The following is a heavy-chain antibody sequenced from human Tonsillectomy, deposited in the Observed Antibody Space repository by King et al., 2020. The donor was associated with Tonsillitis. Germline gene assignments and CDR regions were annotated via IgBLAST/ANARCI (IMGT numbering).Heavy chain of an antibody. CDR1: GFTFDDYV. D-gene: IGHD3-22*01. CDR3: AKVSPYYYDSSVYYKKGAFDI. Sequence: VQLVESGGGLVQPGRSLRLSCAGSGFTFDDYVMHWVRQTPGKGLEWVSGINWNSGNIGYVDSVKGRFTISRDNAKNSLYLQMNSLRAEDTALYYCAKVSPYYYDSSVYYKKGAFDIWGQGTMVTVSS. CDR2: INWNSGNI. V-gene: IGHV3-9*01. J-gene: IGHJ3*02.